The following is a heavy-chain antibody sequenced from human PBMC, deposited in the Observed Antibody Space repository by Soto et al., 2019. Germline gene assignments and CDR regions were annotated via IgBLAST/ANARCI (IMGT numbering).Heavy chain of an antibody. D-gene: IGHD6-19*01. V-gene: IGHV4-59*01. Sequence: PSETLSLTCTVSGGSISSYYWSWIRQPPGKGLEWIGYIYYSGSTNYNPSLKSRVTISVDTSKNQFSLKLSSVTAADTAVYYCARVRIAVAGTVTDYWGQGTLVTVSS. J-gene: IGHJ4*02. CDR2: IYYSGST. CDR1: GGSISSYY. CDR3: ARVRIAVAGTVTDY.